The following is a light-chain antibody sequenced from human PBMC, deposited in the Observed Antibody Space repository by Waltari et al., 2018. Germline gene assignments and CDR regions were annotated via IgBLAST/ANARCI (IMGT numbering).Light chain of an antibody. CDR1: SGHNSNV. CDR2: VNSDGSH. V-gene: IGLV4-69*01. Sequence: QLVLTQSPSASASLGASVKLTCTLSSGHNSNVIAWLQQQPETGPRYLMKVNSDGSHSKGDKIPDRFSGSSSGTEHYLTISSLQSEDEADYYCQTGGHGTWVFGGGTKLTVL. CDR3: QTGGHGTWV. J-gene: IGLJ3*02.